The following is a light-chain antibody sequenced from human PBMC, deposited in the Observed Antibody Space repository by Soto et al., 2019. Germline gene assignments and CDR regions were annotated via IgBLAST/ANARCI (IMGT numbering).Light chain of an antibody. V-gene: IGKV4-1*01. CDR2: WAS. CDR3: QQYYVDSWT. CDR1: QHILYRSNNKNY. J-gene: IGKJ1*01. Sequence: DIVLTQSPDSLAVSLGERATMNCKSSQHILYRSNNKNYLAWYQKKPGQPPKLLIYWASSRESGAPERFSGSGSETDFTLTISNVQAEDVAVYYCQQYYVDSWTFGQGTRVEI.